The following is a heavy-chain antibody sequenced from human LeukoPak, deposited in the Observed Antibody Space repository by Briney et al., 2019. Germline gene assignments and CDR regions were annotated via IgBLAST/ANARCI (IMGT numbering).Heavy chain of an antibody. V-gene: IGHV4-59*01. CDR1: GGSISSYY. CDR3: ARSGDGYGRTRTYFDY. D-gene: IGHD5-18*01. CDR2: IYYSGST. Sequence: SETLSLTCTVSGGSISSYYWSWIRQPPGKGLEWIGYIYYSGSTNYNPSLKSRVTISVDTSKNQFSLKLSSVTAADTAVYYCARSGDGYGRTRTYFDYWGQGTLVTVSS. J-gene: IGHJ4*02.